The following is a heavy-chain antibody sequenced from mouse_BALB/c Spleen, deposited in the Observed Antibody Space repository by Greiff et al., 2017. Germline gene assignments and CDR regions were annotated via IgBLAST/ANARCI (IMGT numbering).Heavy chain of an antibody. CDR1: GFTFSSYG. CDR3: AREGANYAMDY. D-gene: IGHD3-1*01. CDR2: INSNGGST. V-gene: IGHV5-6-3*01. J-gene: IGHJ4*01. Sequence: EVNLVESGGGLVQPGGSLKLSCAASGFTFSSYGMSWVRQTPDKRLELVATINSNGGSTYYPDSVKGRFTISRDNAKNTLYLQMSSLKSEDTAMYYCAREGANYAMDYWGQGTSVTVSS.